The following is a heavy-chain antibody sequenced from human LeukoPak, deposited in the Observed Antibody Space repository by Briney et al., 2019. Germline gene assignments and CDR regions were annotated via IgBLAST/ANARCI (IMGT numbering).Heavy chain of an antibody. CDR2: ISQDGSET. D-gene: IGHD4-17*01. CDR1: GFTLTRYS. CDR3: GRNGDYIMAAFDY. J-gene: IGHJ4*02. Sequence: GGSLRLSCAASGFTLTRYSMRWVRQAPGKGLEWVANISQDGSETHYADSVKGRFTIPKDNSRNTLYLQLTSLSADDTAVYYCGRNGDYIMAAFDYWGRG. V-gene: IGHV3-7*01.